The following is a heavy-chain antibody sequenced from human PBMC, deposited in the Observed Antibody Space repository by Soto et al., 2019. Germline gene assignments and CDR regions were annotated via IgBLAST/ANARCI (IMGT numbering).Heavy chain of an antibody. D-gene: IGHD7-27*01. CDR1: GYTFTSYG. CDR2: ISAYNGNT. Sequence: ASVKVSCKASGYTFTSYGISWVRQAPGQGLEWMGWISAYNGNTNYAQKLQGRVTMTTDTSTSTAYMELRSLRSDDTAVYYCARDHQPALPRPGANWGSDYWGQGTLVTVSS. V-gene: IGHV1-18*01. J-gene: IGHJ4*02. CDR3: ARDHQPALPRPGANWGSDY.